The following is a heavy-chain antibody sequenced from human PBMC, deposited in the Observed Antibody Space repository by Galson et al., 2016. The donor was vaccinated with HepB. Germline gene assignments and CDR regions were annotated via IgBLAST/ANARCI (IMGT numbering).Heavy chain of an antibody. J-gene: IGHJ4*02. CDR1: GGSVRSSAYY. V-gene: IGHV4-39*01. CDR3: AIASPAFDF. D-gene: IGHD3-3*02. Sequence: SETLSLTCTVSGGSVRSSAYYWGWVRQPPGKGLEWIGSIYYSGRTYYNPSLKSRVTISVDTSKKQFSLKGSSVTAGDTAVYYCAIASPAFDFWGQGTLVTVS. CDR2: IYYSGRT.